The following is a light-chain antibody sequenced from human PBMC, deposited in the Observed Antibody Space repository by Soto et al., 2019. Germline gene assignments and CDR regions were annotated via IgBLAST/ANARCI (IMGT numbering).Light chain of an antibody. CDR1: QSVSNNY. J-gene: IGKJ1*01. Sequence: ALTQSPSTLSLSPEVTATLSFRASQSVSNNYLAWYQQNPGQAPRLLIYGAYNRATGIPDRFSGSGSGTDFTLTISRVETDDFAVYYCQQYGRSGTFGQGTKVDIK. CDR2: GAY. CDR3: QQYGRSGT. V-gene: IGKV3-20*01.